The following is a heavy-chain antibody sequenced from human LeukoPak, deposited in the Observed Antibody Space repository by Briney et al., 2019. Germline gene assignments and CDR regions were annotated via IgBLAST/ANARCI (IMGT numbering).Heavy chain of an antibody. J-gene: IGHJ4*02. V-gene: IGHV4-59*02. D-gene: IGHD2-15*01. CDR3: ARGYCSSGSCYTPDY. CDR1: GGSVSGYY. Sequence: SETLSLTCVVSGGSVSGYYWGWIRQPPGRGLEWIGYVYYSGSTNYNPSFKSRITISVDTSRNQFSLQLSSVTAADTAVYYCARGYCSSGSCYTPDYWGQGALVTVSS. CDR2: VYYSGST.